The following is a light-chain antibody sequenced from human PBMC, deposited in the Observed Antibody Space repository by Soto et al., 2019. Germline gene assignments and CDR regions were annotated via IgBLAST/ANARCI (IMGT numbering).Light chain of an antibody. CDR1: QSISSY. Sequence: DIQMTQSPSSLSAYVGDRVTITCRASQSISSYLNWYQHKPGKAPKLLIYTASNLQSGVPSRFSGSGSGTDFTLTIRSLQPEDSATYYCQQSYSTPATFGPGTKVNIK. CDR3: QQSYSTPAT. CDR2: TAS. V-gene: IGKV1-39*01. J-gene: IGKJ3*01.